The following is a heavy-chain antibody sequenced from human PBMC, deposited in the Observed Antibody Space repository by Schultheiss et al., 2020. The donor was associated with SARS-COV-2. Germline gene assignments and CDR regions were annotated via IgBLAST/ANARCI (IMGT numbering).Heavy chain of an antibody. Sequence: GGSLRLSCAASGFTFSSYAMSWVRQAPGKGLEWVSAISGSGGSTYYADSVKGRFTISRDNSKNTLYLQMNSLRAEDTAVYYCARDPPIFYYYYYGMDVWGQGTTVTVSS. V-gene: IGHV3-23*01. CDR2: ISGSGGST. CDR3: ARDPPIFYYYYYGMDV. CDR1: GFTFSSYA. J-gene: IGHJ6*02.